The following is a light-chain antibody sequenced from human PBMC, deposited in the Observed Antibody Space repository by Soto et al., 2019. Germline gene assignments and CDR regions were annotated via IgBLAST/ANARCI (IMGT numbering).Light chain of an antibody. CDR1: QSVSSSY. J-gene: IGKJ1*01. CDR3: QQYGSSPRT. V-gene: IGKV3-20*01. Sequence: EIVLTQSPRTLSLSQGERATLSCRASQSVSSSYLAWYQQKPGQAPRLLIYGASSRATGIPDRFSGSGSGTDFTLTISRLEPEDFAVYYCQQYGSSPRTFGQGTKVDSK. CDR2: GAS.